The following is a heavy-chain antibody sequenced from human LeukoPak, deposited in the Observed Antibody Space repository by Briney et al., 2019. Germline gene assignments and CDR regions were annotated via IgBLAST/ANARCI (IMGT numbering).Heavy chain of an antibody. CDR3: AKVFSDFWSGYSRHNQFDH. J-gene: IGHJ4*02. CDR1: GFTFSSYG. V-gene: IGHV3-30*02. Sequence: GGSLRLSCAASGFTFSSYGMHWVRQAPGKGLEWVAFIRYDGSNKYYADSVKGRFTISRDNSKNTLYLQMNSLRAEDTAVYYCAKVFSDFWSGYSRHNQFDHWGQGTLVTVSS. D-gene: IGHD3-3*01. CDR2: IRYDGSNK.